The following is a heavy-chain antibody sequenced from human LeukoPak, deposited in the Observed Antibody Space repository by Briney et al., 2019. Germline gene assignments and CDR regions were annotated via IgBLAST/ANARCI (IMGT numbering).Heavy chain of an antibody. D-gene: IGHD3-22*01. Sequence: PSETLSLTCTVSGGSTSSYYWSWLRQSAGKGLEWIGRIYVSGSTTYNPSLNSRVTMSLDTSKNQFSLKLRSVTAADTAVYYCARVSAGPNRPSTYYYDSSGYRFFDYWGQGTLVTVSS. CDR2: IYVSGST. J-gene: IGHJ4*02. V-gene: IGHV4-4*07. CDR3: ARVSAGPNRPSTYYYDSSGYRFFDY. CDR1: GGSTSSYY.